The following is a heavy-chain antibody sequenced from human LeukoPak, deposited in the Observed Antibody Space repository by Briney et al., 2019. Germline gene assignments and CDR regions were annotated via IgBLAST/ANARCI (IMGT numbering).Heavy chain of an antibody. D-gene: IGHD1-1*01. V-gene: IGHV3-23*01. CDR2: ISVDGGRT. J-gene: IGHJ1*01. CDR1: GFPFSCWA. CDR3: AKDRGTTEYFQR. Sequence: GGPLRLSCAPCGFPFSCWALSGLHQAPPKGLHWVSRISVDGGRTHYADSGKGRFTISRDKSKNTLYLQMNSLRAEDTAIYYCAKDRGTTEYFQRWGQGTLGTVSS.